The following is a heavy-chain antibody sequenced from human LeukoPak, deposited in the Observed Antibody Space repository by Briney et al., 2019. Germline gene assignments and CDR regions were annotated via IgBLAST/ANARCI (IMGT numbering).Heavy chain of an antibody. CDR1: GYTFTSYD. Sequence: ASVKVSCKASGYTFTSYDINWVRQATGQGLEWMGWMNPNSGNTGYAQKFQGRVTMTRNTSISTAYMELSGLRSEDTAVYYCASRGYSSGGFDYWGQGTLVTVSS. CDR2: MNPNSGNT. D-gene: IGHD6-19*01. J-gene: IGHJ4*02. CDR3: ASRGYSSGGFDY. V-gene: IGHV1-8*01.